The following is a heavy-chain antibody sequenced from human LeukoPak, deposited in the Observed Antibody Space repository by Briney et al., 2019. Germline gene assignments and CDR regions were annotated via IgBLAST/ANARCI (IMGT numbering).Heavy chain of an antibody. CDR3: ARDVWSGYDNWFDP. CDR1: GYSISSGYY. CDR2: IYHSVST. Sequence: KSSETLSLTCTVSGYSISSGYYWGWIRQPPGKGLEWIGSIYHSVSTYYNPSLKSRLTISVDTSKNQFSLKLSSVTAADTAVYYCARDVWSGYDNWFDPWGQGTLVTVSS. J-gene: IGHJ5*02. D-gene: IGHD3-3*01. V-gene: IGHV4-38-2*02.